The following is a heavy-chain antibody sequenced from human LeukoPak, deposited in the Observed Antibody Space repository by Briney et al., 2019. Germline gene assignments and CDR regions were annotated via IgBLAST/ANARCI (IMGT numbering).Heavy chain of an antibody. V-gene: IGHV1-46*01. CDR3: ARDQDPWLYCYYGMDV. CDR2: INPSGGST. CDR1: GYTFTSYY. J-gene: IGHJ6*02. D-gene: IGHD5-12*01. Sequence: ASVKVSCKASGYTFTSYYMHWVRQAPGQGLEWMGIINPSGGSTSYSQKFQGRVTMTRDTSTSTAYMEVSSLRSEDTAVYYCARDQDPWLYCYYGMDVWGQGTTVTVSS.